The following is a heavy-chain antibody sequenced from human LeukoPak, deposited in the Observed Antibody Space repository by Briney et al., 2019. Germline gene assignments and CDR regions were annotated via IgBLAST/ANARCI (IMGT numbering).Heavy chain of an antibody. Sequence: GGSLRPSCAASGFTFSSYAMNWVRQAPGKGLEWVSGISNSGGSTYYADSVKGRFTISRDNSKNTLYLQMNSLRAEDTAVYYCAKETSSSFDYWGQGTLVTVSS. CDR2: ISNSGGST. J-gene: IGHJ4*02. CDR3: AKETSSSFDY. V-gene: IGHV3-23*01. CDR1: GFTFSSYA. D-gene: IGHD6-6*01.